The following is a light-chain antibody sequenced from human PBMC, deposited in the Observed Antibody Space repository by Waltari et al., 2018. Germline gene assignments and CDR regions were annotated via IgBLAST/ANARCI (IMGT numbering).Light chain of an antibody. CDR3: CSYAGSYTYV. CDR1: SRNVGGYHY. J-gene: IGLJ1*01. CDR2: DVN. V-gene: IGLV2-11*01. Sequence: QSALAQPRSVSGSPGQSVTISCTGSSRNVGGYHYVSWYQQYPGQAPKLMLYDVNKRPSGVPHRFSGSKSGDTASLTISGLQAEDEADYYCCSYAGSYTYVFGTGTKVTV.